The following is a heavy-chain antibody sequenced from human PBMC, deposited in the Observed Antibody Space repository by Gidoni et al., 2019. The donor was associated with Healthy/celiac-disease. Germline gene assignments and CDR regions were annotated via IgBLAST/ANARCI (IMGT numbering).Heavy chain of an antibody. J-gene: IGHJ4*02. V-gene: IGHV3-30*04. CDR3: ARESLNYFDY. CDR1: GFTFSSYA. CDR2: ISYDGSNK. D-gene: IGHD3-10*01. Sequence: QVQLVESGGGVVQPGRSLRLSCAASGFTFSSYAMHWVRQAPGKVLEWVAVISYDGSNKYYADSVKGRFTISRDNSKNTLYLQMNSLRAEDTAVYYCARESLNYFDYWGQGTLVTVSS.